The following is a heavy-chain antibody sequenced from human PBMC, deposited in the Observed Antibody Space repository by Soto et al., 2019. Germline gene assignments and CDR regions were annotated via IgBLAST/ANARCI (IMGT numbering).Heavy chain of an antibody. CDR3: ARLSYPGGSRNPWYFDY. CDR2: MYYSGTS. Sequence: SATLSLTCTVSGGSISYYYWSWIRQPPGKGLEWIGSMYYSGTSNYNPSLKSQVTISIDTSENQFSLKLSSVTAADTAVFYCARLSYPGGSRNPWYFDYWGQGALVTVSS. J-gene: IGHJ4*02. CDR1: GGSISYYY. D-gene: IGHD3-10*01. V-gene: IGHV4-59*01.